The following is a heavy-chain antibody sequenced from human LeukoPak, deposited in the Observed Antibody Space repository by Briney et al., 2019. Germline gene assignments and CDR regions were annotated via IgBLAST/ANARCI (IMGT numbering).Heavy chain of an antibody. J-gene: IGHJ6*02. CDR2: ISAYNGNT. CDR1: GYTFTSYG. Sequence: ASVKVSCKASGYTFTSYGISWVRQAPGQGLEWMGWISAYNGNTNYAQKLQGRVTMTTDTSTSTAYMELRSLRSDDTAVYYCARDPPPRGDYGTNYYYGMDVWGQGTTVTVSS. V-gene: IGHV1-18*01. CDR3: ARDPPPRGDYGTNYYYGMDV. D-gene: IGHD4-17*01.